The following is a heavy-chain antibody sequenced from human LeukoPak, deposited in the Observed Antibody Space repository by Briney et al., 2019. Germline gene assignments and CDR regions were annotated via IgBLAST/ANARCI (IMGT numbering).Heavy chain of an antibody. CDR2: INPNSGGT. CDR1: GYTFTGYY. V-gene: IGHV1-2*02. J-gene: IGHJ6*02. Sequence: ASVKVSCKASGYTFTGYYVHWVRQAPGQGLEWMGWINPNSGGTNYAQKFQGRVTMTRDTSISTAYMELGRLRSDDTAVYYCASPFKASYYYYGMDVWGQGTTVTVSS. CDR3: ASPFKASYYYYGMDV.